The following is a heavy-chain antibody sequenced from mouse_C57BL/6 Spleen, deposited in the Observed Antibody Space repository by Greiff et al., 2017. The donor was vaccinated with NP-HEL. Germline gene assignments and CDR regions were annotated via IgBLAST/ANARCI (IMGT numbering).Heavy chain of an antibody. CDR2: IDPSDSYT. CDR1: GYTFTSYW. Sequence: QVQLKQPGAELVKPGASVKLSCKASGYTFTSYWMQWVKQRPGQGLEWIGEIDPSDSYTNYNQKFKGKATLTVDTSSSTAYMQLSSLTSEDSAVYYCARGGNYVDYWGQGTTLTVSS. CDR3: ARGGNYVDY. V-gene: IGHV1-50*01. J-gene: IGHJ2*01. D-gene: IGHD2-14*01.